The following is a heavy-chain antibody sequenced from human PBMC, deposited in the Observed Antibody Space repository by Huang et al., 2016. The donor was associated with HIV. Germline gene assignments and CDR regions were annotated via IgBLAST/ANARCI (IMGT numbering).Heavy chain of an antibody. CDR1: GGSMSSYY. J-gene: IGHJ5*02. D-gene: IGHD6-6*01. Sequence: QVQLQESGPGLVKPSETLSLTCTVSGGSMSSYYWSWIRQPPGKGLEWIGYIYYSGSTNDNPSLRSRVTRSVDTSKNQFSLRLSSVTAADTAVYYCASASIAARRWFDPWGQGSLVTVSS. CDR3: ASASIAARRWFDP. CDR2: IYYSGST. V-gene: IGHV4-59*01.